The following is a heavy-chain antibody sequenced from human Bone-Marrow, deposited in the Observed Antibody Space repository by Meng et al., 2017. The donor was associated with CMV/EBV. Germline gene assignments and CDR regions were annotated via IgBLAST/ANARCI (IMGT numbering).Heavy chain of an antibody. CDR1: GYTFTSYY. V-gene: IGHV1-46*01. J-gene: IGHJ4*01. CDR2: IKPSGGST. Sequence: ASVKVSCKASGYTFTSYYMHWVRQATGQGLEWMGIIKPSGGSTSYAQKFQGRVTMTRDTTTSTVYMELISLRSEDTAAYYCARATIVGATGLDYWGQGTLVTVSS. CDR3: ARATIVGATGLDY. D-gene: IGHD1-26*01.